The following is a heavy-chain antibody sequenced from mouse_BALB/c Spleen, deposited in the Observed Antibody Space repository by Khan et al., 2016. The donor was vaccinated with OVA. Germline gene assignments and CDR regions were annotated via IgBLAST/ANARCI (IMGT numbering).Heavy chain of an antibody. CDR3: ARSTYRYAFAY. V-gene: IGHV3-8*02. D-gene: IGHD2-14*01. J-gene: IGHJ3*01. Sequence: EVQLQESGPSLVKPSQTLSLTCSVTGDSITSGYWSWLRKFPGNKLEYMGYMIYTGYTDYNPSLKSRIAITRHTSTNQYYLQLNSVTAEDTATYYCARSTYRYAFAYWGQGTLVTVSA. CDR2: MIYTGYT. CDR1: GDSITSGY.